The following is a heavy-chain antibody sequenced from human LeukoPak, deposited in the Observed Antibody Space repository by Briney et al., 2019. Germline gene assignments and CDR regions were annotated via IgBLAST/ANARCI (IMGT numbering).Heavy chain of an antibody. V-gene: IGHV1-18*01. CDR3: ARVFLGAKVRDWFDP. CDR1: GYTFTSYG. Sequence: ASVKVSCKASGYTFTSYGNSWVRQAPGQGLEWMGWISAYNGNTNYAQKLQGRVTMTTDTSTSTAYMELRSLRSDDTAVYYCARVFLGAKVRDWFDPWGQGTLVTVSS. J-gene: IGHJ5*02. CDR2: ISAYNGNT. D-gene: IGHD1-26*01.